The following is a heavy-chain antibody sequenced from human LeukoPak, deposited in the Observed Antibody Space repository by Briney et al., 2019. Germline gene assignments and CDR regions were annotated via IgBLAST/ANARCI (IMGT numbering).Heavy chain of an antibody. CDR1: GFTFSSYG. CDR2: IWYDGSNK. CDR3: ARDHGIQWLVPYFQH. D-gene: IGHD6-19*01. Sequence: GESLKISCAASGFTFSSYGMHWVRRAPGKGLEWVAVIWYDGSNKYYADSVKGRFTISRDNSKNTLYLQMNSLRAEDTAVYYCARDHGIQWLVPYFQHWGQGTLVTVPS. J-gene: IGHJ1*01. V-gene: IGHV3-33*01.